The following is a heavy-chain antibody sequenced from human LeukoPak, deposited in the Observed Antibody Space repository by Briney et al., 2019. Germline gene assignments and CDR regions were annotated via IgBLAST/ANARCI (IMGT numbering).Heavy chain of an antibody. CDR1: GFTFSSYN. V-gene: IGHV3-48*01. D-gene: IGHD2-15*01. CDR2: ISSSGTTI. CDR3: AKGGEICSGGSCSPGY. Sequence: PGGSLRLSCAAFGFTFSSYNMNWVRQAPGKGLEWVSYISSSGTTIYYADSVKGRFTISRDNSKDTLYLQMNSLRVEDTALYYCAKGGEICSGGSCSPGYWGQGTLVTVSS. J-gene: IGHJ4*02.